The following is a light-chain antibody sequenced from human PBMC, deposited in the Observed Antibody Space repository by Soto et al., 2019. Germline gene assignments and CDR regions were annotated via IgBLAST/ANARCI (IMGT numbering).Light chain of an antibody. CDR2: DNS. Sequence: QSVLTQPPSASGTPGQRVTISCSGSTSNIGSNGANWYQHLPGSAPKLLIYDNSRRPSGIPDRVSGSKSGTSATLAITGLQTGDEGDYSCGAWDSSLDVYVFGGGTQLTVL. CDR3: GAWDSSLDVYV. V-gene: IGLV1-44*01. J-gene: IGLJ7*01. CDR1: TSNIGSNG.